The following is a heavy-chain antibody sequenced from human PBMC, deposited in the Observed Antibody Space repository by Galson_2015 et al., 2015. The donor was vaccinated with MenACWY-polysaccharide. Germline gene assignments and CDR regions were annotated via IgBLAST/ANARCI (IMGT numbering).Heavy chain of an antibody. CDR2: IYYGGST. CDR3: ARPGQGHYFDY. J-gene: IGHJ4*02. Sequence: SETLSLTCTVSGGSISSRTYYWGWIRQPPGKGLEWIGSIYYGGSTHYKPSLKSRLTISVDTSRNQFSLKLSSVTAADTAVYYCARPGQGHYFDYWGQGTLVTVSS. V-gene: IGHV4-39*01. CDR1: GGSISSRTYY.